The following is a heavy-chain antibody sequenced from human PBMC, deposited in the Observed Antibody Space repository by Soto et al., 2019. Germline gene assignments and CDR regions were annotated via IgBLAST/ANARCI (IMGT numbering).Heavy chain of an antibody. CDR1: GFTINNYW. CDR2: INSDGSST. J-gene: IGHJ4*02. D-gene: IGHD2-8*01. CDR3: VRDRALYGTGPHFDY. V-gene: IGHV3-74*01. Sequence: EVQLVESGGGLVQPGGSLRLSCAASGFTINNYWMHWVRQVPGKGLEWVSRINSDGSSTSYADSVRGLFTISRDNAKNTLYLQMNSLRVEDTAVYYCVRDRALYGTGPHFDYWGQGTLLTVSS.